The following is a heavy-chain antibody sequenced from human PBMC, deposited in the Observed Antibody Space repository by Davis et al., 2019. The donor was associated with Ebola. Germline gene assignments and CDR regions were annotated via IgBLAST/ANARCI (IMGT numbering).Heavy chain of an antibody. D-gene: IGHD4-11*01. V-gene: IGHV3-64D*08. CDR1: GFTFSSYS. Sequence: GGSLRLSCAASGFTFSSYSMNWVRQAPGKGLEYVSAISSNGGSTYYADSVKGRFTISRDNSKNTLYLQMSSLRAEDTAVYYCVKDFSNPSDNYYYGMDVWGQGTTVTVSS. J-gene: IGHJ6*02. CDR2: ISSNGGST. CDR3: VKDFSNPSDNYYYGMDV.